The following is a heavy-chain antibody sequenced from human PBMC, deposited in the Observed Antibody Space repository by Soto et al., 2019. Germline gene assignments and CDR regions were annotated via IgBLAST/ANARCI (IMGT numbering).Heavy chain of an antibody. Sequence: SETLSLTCTVSGGSISSGGYYWSWIRQHPGKGLEWIGYIYYGGSTYYNPPLKSRATISGDTSKNQFSLKLSSVTAADTAVYYCARGGYYYENSGQNAYDYWGQGILVTVSS. CDR3: ARGGYYYENSGQNAYDY. J-gene: IGHJ4*01. D-gene: IGHD3-22*01. V-gene: IGHV4-31*03. CDR2: IYYGGST. CDR1: GGSISSGGYY.